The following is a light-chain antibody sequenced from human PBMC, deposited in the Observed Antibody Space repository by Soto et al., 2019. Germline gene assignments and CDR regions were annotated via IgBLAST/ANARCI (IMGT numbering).Light chain of an antibody. CDR1: QSISSW. CDR3: QQYDNYKPLT. CDR2: DAS. J-gene: IGKJ4*01. Sequence: IQMTQSPSTLSASVGDRVTITCRAIQSISSWLAWYQQKPGKAPKLLIFDASSLESGTPSRFSGRRSGTQFTLTINGLQPDDFATYYCQQYDNYKPLTFGGGTKVDIK. V-gene: IGKV1-5*01.